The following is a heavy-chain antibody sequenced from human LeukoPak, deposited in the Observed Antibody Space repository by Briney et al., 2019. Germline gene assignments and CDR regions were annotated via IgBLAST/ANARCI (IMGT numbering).Heavy chain of an antibody. CDR1: GYSLTSYW. CDR2: IVPSYSYT. J-gene: IGHJ5*02. CDR3: ARLSAGYSSSGGFDA. V-gene: IGHV5-10-1*01. D-gene: IGHD6-13*01. Sequence: GSGYSLTSYWISRVRQTPGKGLEWMGGIVPSYSYTHYSPAFQAHVTISTDKHVSTPYLPWSSLKASDTAMYYCARLSAGYSSSGGFDAWGQGTLVSVSS.